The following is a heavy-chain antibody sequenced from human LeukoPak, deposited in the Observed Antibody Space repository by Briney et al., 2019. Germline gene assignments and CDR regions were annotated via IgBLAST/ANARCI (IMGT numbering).Heavy chain of an antibody. CDR3: ARDRPTVKGYYYGMDV. Sequence: ASVTVSCKVSGYTLTELSMHWVRQAPGKGLEWMGGFDPEDGETIYAQKFQGRVTMTRDTSTSTVYMELSSLRSEDTAVYYCARDRPTVKGYYYGMDVWGQGTTVTVSS. J-gene: IGHJ6*02. D-gene: IGHD4-11*01. V-gene: IGHV1-24*01. CDR2: FDPEDGET. CDR1: GYTLTELS.